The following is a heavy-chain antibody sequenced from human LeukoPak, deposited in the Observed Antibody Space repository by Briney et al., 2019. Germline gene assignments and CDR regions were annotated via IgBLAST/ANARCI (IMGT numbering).Heavy chain of an antibody. D-gene: IGHD1-26*01. V-gene: IGHV1-2*02. CDR2: INPNSGGT. CDR1: GYTFTGYY. Sequence: GASVTVSCKASGYTFTGYYMHWVRQAPGQGLEWMGWINPNSGGTNYAQKFQGRVTMTRDTSISTAYMELGRLKSDDTAVYYCARESEGGHIDYWGQGTLVTVSS. J-gene: IGHJ4*02. CDR3: ARESEGGHIDY.